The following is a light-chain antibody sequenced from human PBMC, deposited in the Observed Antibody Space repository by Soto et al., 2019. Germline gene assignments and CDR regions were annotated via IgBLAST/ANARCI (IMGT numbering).Light chain of an antibody. CDR2: GAS. CDR1: QSVSTN. Sequence: ETVMTQSPATLSVSPGERATLSCGASQSVSTNLAWYQQKPGQVPRLLIYGASTRASDLPARFSGRGSGTEFTLTISSLQSEDFAVYYCQQYNEWPLTFGGGTKVEIE. J-gene: IGKJ4*01. CDR3: QQYNEWPLT. V-gene: IGKV3-15*01.